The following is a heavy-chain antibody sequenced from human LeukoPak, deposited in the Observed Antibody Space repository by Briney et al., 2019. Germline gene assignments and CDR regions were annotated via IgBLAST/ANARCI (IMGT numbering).Heavy chain of an antibody. CDR3: AKDLHYNDGRWEFDP. CDR1: GFTFSSYA. Sequence: GGSLRLSCVASGFTFSSYAMYWVRQAPGEGLEWVSIISGSAGNTYYADSVKGRLTISRDNSKKTVYLQMNSLRVEDTAIYYCAKDLHYNDGRWEFDPWGQGTLVTVSS. J-gene: IGHJ5*02. D-gene: IGHD5-24*01. CDR2: ISGSAGNT. V-gene: IGHV3-23*01.